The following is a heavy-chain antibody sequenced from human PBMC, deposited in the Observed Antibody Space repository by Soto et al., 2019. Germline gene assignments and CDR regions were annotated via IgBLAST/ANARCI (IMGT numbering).Heavy chain of an antibody. J-gene: IGHJ6*03. CDR1: GFTFSNYA. CDR3: ARGNYGGLYSIYYLDV. Sequence: EVHLVESGGGLVQSRGSLRLSCTASGFTFSNYAMHWVRQAPGKGLEKVAAMSGNGASLWHASSVQDRFTISRDNSKNTLYTQMGRLTPDDMAVYYCARGNYGGLYSIYYLDVWGKGTSVTVSS. V-gene: IGHV3-64*01. D-gene: IGHD2-15*01. CDR2: MSGNGASL.